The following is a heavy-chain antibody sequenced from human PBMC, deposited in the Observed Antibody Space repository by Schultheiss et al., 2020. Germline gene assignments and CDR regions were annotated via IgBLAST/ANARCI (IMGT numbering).Heavy chain of an antibody. CDR2: INDSGSP. J-gene: IGHJ4*01. CDR3: ARLSGTYGSDCDY. Sequence: SETLSLTCAVYGGSFSGHYWSWIRQPPGKGLEWIGEINDSGSPNCNPSLKSRLTISRDTSKNQFSLKLSSVTAADTAVYYCARLSGTYGSDCDYWGRGTLVTVSS. D-gene: IGHD1-26*01. CDR1: GGSFSGHY. V-gene: IGHV4-34*01.